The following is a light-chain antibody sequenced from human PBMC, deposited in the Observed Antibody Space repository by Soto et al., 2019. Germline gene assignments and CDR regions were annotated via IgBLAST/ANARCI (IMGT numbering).Light chain of an antibody. CDR3: SSYTSSSILYV. CDR1: SSDVGGYNY. V-gene: IGLV2-14*01. J-gene: IGLJ1*01. CDR2: DVS. Sequence: QSVLTQPASVSGSPGQSITISCTGTSSDVGGYNYVSWYQQHPGKAPKLMIYDVSNRPSGVSNRFSGSKSGNTASLTISGLQAEDEADYYCSSYTSSSILYVFGTGTKVTLL.